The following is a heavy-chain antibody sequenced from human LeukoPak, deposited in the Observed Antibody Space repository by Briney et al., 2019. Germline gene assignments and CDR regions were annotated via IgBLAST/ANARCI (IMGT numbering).Heavy chain of an antibody. CDR2: ISAYNGNT. J-gene: IGHJ4*02. CDR3: ARQTLAYCGGDCYSPEFDY. CDR1: GYTFTSYG. D-gene: IGHD2-21*02. V-gene: IGHV1-18*01. Sequence: ASVKVSCKASGYTFTSYGISWVRQAPGQGLEWMGWISAYNGNTNYAQKLQGGVTMTTDTSTSTAYMELRSLRSDDTAVYYCARQTLAYCGGDCYSPEFDYWGQGTLVTVSS.